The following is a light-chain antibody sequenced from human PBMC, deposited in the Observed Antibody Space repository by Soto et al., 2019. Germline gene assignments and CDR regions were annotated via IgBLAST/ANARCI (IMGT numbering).Light chain of an antibody. J-gene: IGKJ1*01. CDR2: KAS. Sequence: DIQMTQSPSTLSASVGDRVTITCRASQSISSWLAWYQQKPGKAPKLLIYKASSLESGVPSRFSGSGSGTEFTLTISSLQPDDFAIYYCQQYNSYPETFGQGTKVEIK. CDR3: QQYNSYPET. V-gene: IGKV1-5*03. CDR1: QSISSW.